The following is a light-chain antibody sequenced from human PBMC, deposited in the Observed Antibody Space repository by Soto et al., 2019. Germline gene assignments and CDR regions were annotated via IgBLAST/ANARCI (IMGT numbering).Light chain of an antibody. J-gene: IGLJ2*01. V-gene: IGLV2-23*01. CDR1: SSDVGSYNL. CDR3: CLYAGSSTSHVV. Sequence: QSALTQPASVSGSPGQSITISCTGTSSDVGSYNLVSWYQQHPGKAPKLMIYEGSKRPSGVSNRFSGSKSGNTASLTISGLQAEDEADYYCCLYAGSSTSHVVFGGGTKLTVL. CDR2: EGS.